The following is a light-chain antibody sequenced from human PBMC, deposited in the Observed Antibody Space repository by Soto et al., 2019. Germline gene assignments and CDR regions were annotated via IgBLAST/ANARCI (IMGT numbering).Light chain of an antibody. J-gene: IGKJ1*01. Sequence: EIVMTQSPATLSVSPGERATLSCRASQSVSSNLAWYQQKPGQAPRLLIYGASTRATGIPARFSGSGSGTAFTLTISSLQSKDFAVYYCQQYNNWPPWTFGQGTKVEIK. CDR1: QSVSSN. CDR3: QQYNNWPPWT. CDR2: GAS. V-gene: IGKV3-15*01.